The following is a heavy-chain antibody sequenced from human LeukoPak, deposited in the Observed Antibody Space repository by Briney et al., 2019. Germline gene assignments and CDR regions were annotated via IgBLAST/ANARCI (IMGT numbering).Heavy chain of an antibody. CDR1: GFTFSTSW. V-gene: IGHV3-30*18. Sequence: GGSLRLSCAASGFTFSTSWMTWVRQAPGKGLEWVAVISYDGSNKYYADSVKGRFTISRDNSKNTLYLQMNSLRAEDTAVYYCAKDPQRGYSYGPRRPSFDYWGQGTLVTVSS. CDR3: AKDPQRGYSYGPRRPSFDY. D-gene: IGHD5-18*01. J-gene: IGHJ4*02. CDR2: ISYDGSNK.